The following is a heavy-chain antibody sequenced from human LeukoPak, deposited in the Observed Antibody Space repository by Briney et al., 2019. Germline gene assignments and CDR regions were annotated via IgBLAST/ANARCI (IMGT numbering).Heavy chain of an antibody. CDR3: AREAVAGTGGDYYYYMDV. J-gene: IGHJ6*03. CDR2: IYYSGST. D-gene: IGHD6-19*01. CDR1: GGSISSYY. V-gene: IGHV4-59*12. Sequence: PSETLSLTCTVSGGSISSYYWSWIRQPPGKGLEWIGYIYYSGSTNYNPSLKSRVTISVDTSKNQFSLKLSSVTAADTAVYYCAREAVAGTGGDYYYYMDVWGKGTTVTVSS.